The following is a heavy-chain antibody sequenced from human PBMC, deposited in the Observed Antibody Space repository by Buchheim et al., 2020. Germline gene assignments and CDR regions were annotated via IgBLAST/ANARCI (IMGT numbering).Heavy chain of an antibody. CDR3: AVSRLGYYYGMDV. D-gene: IGHD6-25*01. CDR1: GFTFGDYA. J-gene: IGHJ6*02. Sequence: EVQLLESGGGLVQPGGSLRLSCTASGFTFGDYAMSWVRQAPGKGLEWVGFIRSKAYGGTTEYAASVKGRFTISRDDSKSIAYLQMNSLKTEDTAVYYCAVSRLGYYYGMDVWGQGTT. CDR2: IRSKAYGGTT. V-gene: IGHV3-49*04.